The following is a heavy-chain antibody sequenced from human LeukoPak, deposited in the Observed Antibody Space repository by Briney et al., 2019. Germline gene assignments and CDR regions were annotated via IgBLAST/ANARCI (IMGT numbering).Heavy chain of an antibody. V-gene: IGHV3-23*01. CDR3: AKRQGHYYDSSGYYYEAIDY. Sequence: PGGSLRLSCAASGFTFSSYAMSWVRQAPGKGLEWVSAISGSGGSTYYADSVKGRFTISGDNSKNTLYLQMNSLRAEDTAVYYCAKRQGHYYDSSGYYYEAIDYWGQGTLVTVSS. CDR2: ISGSGGST. D-gene: IGHD3-22*01. J-gene: IGHJ4*02. CDR1: GFTFSSYA.